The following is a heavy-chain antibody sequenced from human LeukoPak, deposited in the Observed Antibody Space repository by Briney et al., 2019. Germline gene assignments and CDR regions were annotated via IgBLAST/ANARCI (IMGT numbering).Heavy chain of an antibody. V-gene: IGHV1-69*13. CDR2: IIPIFGTA. D-gene: IGHD5-12*01. Sequence: GASVTVSCKASGGTFSSYAISWVRQAPGQGLEWMGGIIPIFGTANYAQKFQGRVTITADESTSTAYMELSSLRSEDTAVYYCARAIENSGYDFDYWGQGTLVTVSS. J-gene: IGHJ4*02. CDR3: ARAIENSGYDFDY. CDR1: GGTFSSYA.